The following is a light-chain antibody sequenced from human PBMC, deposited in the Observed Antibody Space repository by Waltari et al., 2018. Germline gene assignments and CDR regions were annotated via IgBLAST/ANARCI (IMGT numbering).Light chain of an antibody. CDR3: AAWDDRLSAVV. J-gene: IGLJ2*01. V-gene: IGLV1-47*01. Sequence: QSVLTQPPSASGTPGQRVAVPCSGSTSNIGSSYVYWYQQPPGTAPKLLIFKSNQRPSGVPDRFSGSKSGTSASLAISGLHSEDEGVYFCAAWDDRLSAVVFGGGTQLTVL. CDR1: TSNIGSSY. CDR2: KSN.